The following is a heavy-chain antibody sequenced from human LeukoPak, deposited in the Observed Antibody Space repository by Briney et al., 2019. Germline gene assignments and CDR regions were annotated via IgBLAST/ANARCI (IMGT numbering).Heavy chain of an antibody. Sequence: ASVKVSCKASGYTFTSYGISWVRQAPGQGLEWMGWISAYNGDTNYAQKLQGRVTMTTDTSTSTAYMELRSLRSDDTAVYYCARGDDPDYVWGSYRSHLDYWGQGTLVTVSS. CDR1: GYTFTSYG. CDR3: ARGDDPDYVWGSYRSHLDY. D-gene: IGHD3-16*02. V-gene: IGHV1-18*01. J-gene: IGHJ4*02. CDR2: ISAYNGDT.